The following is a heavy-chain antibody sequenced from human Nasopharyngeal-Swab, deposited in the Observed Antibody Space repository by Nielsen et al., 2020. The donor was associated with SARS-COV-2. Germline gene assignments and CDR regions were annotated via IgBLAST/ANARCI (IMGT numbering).Heavy chain of an antibody. CDR2: INHSGST. D-gene: IGHD6-13*01. Sequence: SETLSLTCAVYGGSFSGYYWSWIRQPPGKGLEWIGEINHSGSTNYSPSLKSRVTISVDTSKNQFSLKLSSVTAADTTVYYCARGLYSSSRYAAFYDYWGQGTLVTVSS. CDR1: GGSFSGYY. J-gene: IGHJ4*02. CDR3: ARGLYSSSRYAAFYDY. V-gene: IGHV4-34*01.